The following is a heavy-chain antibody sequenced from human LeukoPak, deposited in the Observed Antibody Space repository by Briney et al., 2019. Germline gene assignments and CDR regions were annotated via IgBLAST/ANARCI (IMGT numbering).Heavy chain of an antibody. D-gene: IGHD1-26*01. J-gene: IGHJ3*02. V-gene: IGHV4-59*01. CDR1: GVSISSYY. Sequence: SETLSLTCTVSGVSISSYYWSWIRQPPGKGLEWIGYIYYSGSTNYNPSLKSRVTISVDTSKNQFSLKLSSVTAADTAVYYCARGGIKWELRAFDIWGQGTMVTVSS. CDR2: IYYSGST. CDR3: ARGGIKWELRAFDI.